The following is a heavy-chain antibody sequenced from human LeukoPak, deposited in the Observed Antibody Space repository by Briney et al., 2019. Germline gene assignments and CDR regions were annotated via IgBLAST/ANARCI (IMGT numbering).Heavy chain of an antibody. CDR3: ARDLGSNWGSGYFDY. V-gene: IGHV3-7*01. J-gene: IGHJ4*02. CDR1: GFTFSSYS. CDR2: IKQDGSEK. Sequence: GGSLRLSCAASGFTFSSYSMNWVRQAPGKGLEWVANIKQDGSEKYYVDSVKGRFTISRDNAKNSLYLQVNSLRAEDTAVYYCARDLGSNWGSGYFDYWGQGTLVTVSS. D-gene: IGHD7-27*01.